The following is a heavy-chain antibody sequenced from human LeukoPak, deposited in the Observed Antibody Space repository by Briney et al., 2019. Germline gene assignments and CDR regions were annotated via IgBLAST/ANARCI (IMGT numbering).Heavy chain of an antibody. CDR2: INPNSGGT. D-gene: IGHD6-19*01. J-gene: IGHJ4*02. CDR1: GYTFTGYY. Sequence: ASVKVSCKASGYTFTGYYMHWVRQAPGQGLEWMGWINPNSGGTNYAQKFQGRVTMTRDTSISTAYMELSRLRSDDTAVYYCARDGNRIAVAGSPLGYWGQGTLVTVSS. V-gene: IGHV1-2*02. CDR3: ARDGNRIAVAGSPLGY.